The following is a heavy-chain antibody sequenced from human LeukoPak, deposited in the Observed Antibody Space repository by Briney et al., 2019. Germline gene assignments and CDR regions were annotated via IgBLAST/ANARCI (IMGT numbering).Heavy chain of an antibody. Sequence: ASVKVSCKASGSTFSDYHINWVRQASGQGPEWMGWINTKSGDAKYNQAFQGRVTMTRDTSISTAYMELNRLRSDDTAMYYCARGEYSNGYPYRLDSWGQGTLVTVSS. V-gene: IGHV1-2*02. CDR1: GSTFSDYH. CDR3: ARGEYSNGYPYRLDS. CDR2: INTKSGDA. D-gene: IGHD3-16*01. J-gene: IGHJ4*02.